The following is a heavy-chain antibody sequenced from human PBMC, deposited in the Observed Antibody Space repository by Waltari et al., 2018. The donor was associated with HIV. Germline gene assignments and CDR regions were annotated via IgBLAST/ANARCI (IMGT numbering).Heavy chain of an antibody. Sequence: QVQLQQWGAGLLNASETLSLTCAVYGGSFSGYHWTWIRQSPGKGLEWIGEINDSGTTSYNPSLKSRVTLSVDTSKRQFFLNLTSVTAADTAVYFCAREEVIRGYRYGNVVPVREFYCQHWGQGPLVTVSS. CDR2: INDSGTT. J-gene: IGHJ1*01. D-gene: IGHD5-18*01. V-gene: IGHV4-34*01. CDR3: AREEVIRGYRYGNVVPVREFYCQH. CDR1: GGSFSGYH.